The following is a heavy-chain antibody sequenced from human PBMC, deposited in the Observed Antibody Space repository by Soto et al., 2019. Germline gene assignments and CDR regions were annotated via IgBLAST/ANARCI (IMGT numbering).Heavy chain of an antibody. V-gene: IGHV5-51*01. CDR1: GYSFGGHW. J-gene: IGHJ4*02. Sequence: PGDALKISCTGSGYSFGGHWFGWVRQMPGKALEMMQMIYPGDSYTRYSPSFQRQFTITADRSNNTAYLQWTRLKAPDTATYYCARAMWDLMTKYYYSLEVCGQGTQVTASS. CDR2: IYPGDSYT. CDR3: ARAMWDLMTKYYYSLEV. D-gene: IGHD1-26*01.